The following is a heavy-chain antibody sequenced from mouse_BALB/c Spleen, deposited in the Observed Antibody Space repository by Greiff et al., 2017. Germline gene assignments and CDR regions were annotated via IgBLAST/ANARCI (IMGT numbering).Heavy chain of an antibody. CDR1: GFTFSSFG. D-gene: IGHD1-1*01. CDR2: ISSGSSTI. J-gene: IGHJ4*01. CDR3: AREGATVVGERAMDY. V-gene: IGHV5-17*02. Sequence: EVQLVESGGGLVQPGGSRKLSCAASGFTFSSFGMHWVRQAPEKGLEWVAYISSGSSTIYYADTVKGRFTISRDNPKNTLFLQMTSLRSEDTAMYYCAREGATVVGERAMDYWGQGTSVTVSS.